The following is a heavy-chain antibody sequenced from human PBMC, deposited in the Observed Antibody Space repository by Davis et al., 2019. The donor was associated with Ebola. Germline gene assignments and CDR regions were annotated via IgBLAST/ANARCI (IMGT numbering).Heavy chain of an antibody. V-gene: IGHV4-59*01. D-gene: IGHD3-10*01. J-gene: IGHJ5*02. CDR2: IYYTGRT. CDR1: GGSISGNY. Sequence: SETLSLTCTVSGGSISGNYWSWIRQPPEKRLEWIGYIYYTGRTDYNPSLKSRVTISVDTSKNQFSLRLKSVVAADTAVYYCARETYFGEDSWFHPWGQGTLVTVSS. CDR3: ARETYFGEDSWFHP.